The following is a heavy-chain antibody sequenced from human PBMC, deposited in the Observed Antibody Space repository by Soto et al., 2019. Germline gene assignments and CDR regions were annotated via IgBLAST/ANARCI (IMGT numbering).Heavy chain of an antibody. Sequence: QVHLVQSGAEVKKPGASVKVSCRASSYTFTSYGITWVRQAPGQGLEWMGWISAHNGNTDYAQKLQGRVIVTIDTSTGTANMELRSLISDDTDVYYCARGRYGDYWGQGALVTVSS. CDR2: ISAHNGNT. CDR1: SYTFTSYG. D-gene: IGHD1-1*01. J-gene: IGHJ4*02. CDR3: ARGRYGDY. V-gene: IGHV1-18*01.